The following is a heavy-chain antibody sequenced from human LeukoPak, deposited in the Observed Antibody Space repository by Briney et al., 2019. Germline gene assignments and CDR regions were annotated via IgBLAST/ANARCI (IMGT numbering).Heavy chain of an antibody. CDR3: ARAMRWFGEEFDY. J-gene: IGHJ4*02. CDR1: GYSFTSYW. D-gene: IGHD3-10*01. CDR2: IYPGDSDT. V-gene: IGHV5-51*01. Sequence: GESLKISXKGSGYSFTSYWIGWVRQMPGKGLEWMGIIYPGDSDTRYSPSFQGQVTISADKSISTAYLQWSSLKASDTAMYYCARAMRWFGEEFDYRGQGTLVTVSS.